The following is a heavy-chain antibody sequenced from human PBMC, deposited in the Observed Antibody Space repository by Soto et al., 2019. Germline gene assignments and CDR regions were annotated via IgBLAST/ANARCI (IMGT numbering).Heavy chain of an antibody. CDR3: ARVDPRGLLWFGELVNYYGMDV. J-gene: IGHJ6*02. D-gene: IGHD3-10*01. CDR1: GFTFSSYD. V-gene: IGHV3-13*04. Sequence: GGSLRLSCAASGFTFSSYDMHWVRQVTGKGLEWVSAIGTAGDAYYPNSVKGRFTISRENAKNSLYLQMNSLRAGDTAVYYCARVDPRGLLWFGELVNYYGMDVWGQGTTVTVSS. CDR2: IGTAGDA.